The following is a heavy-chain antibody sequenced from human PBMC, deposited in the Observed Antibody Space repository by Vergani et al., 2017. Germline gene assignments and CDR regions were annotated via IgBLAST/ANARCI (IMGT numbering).Heavy chain of an antibody. J-gene: IGHJ4*02. D-gene: IGHD3-9*01. CDR3: AKDRFGYYDILTGYYYDY. Sequence: EVQLVESGGGLVQPGRSLRLSCAASGFTFDDYAMHWVRQPPGKGLEWVSGISWNSGSIGYADSVKGRFTISRDNAKNSLYLQMNSLRAEDTALYYCAKDRFGYYDILTGYYYDYWGQGTLVTVSS. CDR1: GFTFDDYA. CDR2: ISWNSGSI. V-gene: IGHV3-9*01.